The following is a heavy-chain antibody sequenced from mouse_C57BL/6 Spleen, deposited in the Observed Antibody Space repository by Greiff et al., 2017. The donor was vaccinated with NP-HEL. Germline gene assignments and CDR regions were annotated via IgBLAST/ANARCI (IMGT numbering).Heavy chain of an antibody. D-gene: IGHD2-1*01. V-gene: IGHV1-69*01. Sequence: QVQLQQPGAELVMPGASVKLSCKASGYTFTSYWMHWVKQRPGQGLEWIGEIDPSDSYTNYNQKFKGKSTLTVDKSSSTAYMQLSSLTSEDSAVYYCANYGNYVWGQGTLVTVSA. CDR2: IDPSDSYT. CDR1: GYTFTSYW. CDR3: ANYGNYV. J-gene: IGHJ3*01.